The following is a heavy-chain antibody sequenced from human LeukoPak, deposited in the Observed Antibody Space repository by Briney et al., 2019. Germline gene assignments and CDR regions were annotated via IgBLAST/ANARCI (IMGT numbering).Heavy chain of an antibody. D-gene: IGHD1-14*01. V-gene: IGHV3-30-3*01. CDR1: GFTFSSYA. CDR3: ARDHPRYYYYGMDV. Sequence: GGSLRPSCAASGFTFSSYAMHWVRQAPGKGLEWVAVISYDGSNKYYADSVKGRFTISRDNSKNTLYLQMNSLRAEDTAVYYCARDHPRYYYYGMDVWGQGTTVSVSS. CDR2: ISYDGSNK. J-gene: IGHJ6*02.